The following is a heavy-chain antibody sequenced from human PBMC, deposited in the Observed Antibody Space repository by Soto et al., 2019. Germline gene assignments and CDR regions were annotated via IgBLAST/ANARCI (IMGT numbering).Heavy chain of an antibody. Sequence: PCVPKRLPSTASGVTCISYAMSRVSKTPGKGLEWVSTTSGSGGSTYFADSVKGRFTISRDNSKNTLSLQMNSLRAEDTAVYYCAKVGEVRQLVPNYYYYYFLEVWVKGTSVPVTS. CDR2: TSGSGGST. V-gene: IGHV3-23*01. CDR3: AKVGEVRQLVPNYYYYYFLEV. CDR1: GVTCISYA. D-gene: IGHD6-13*01. J-gene: IGHJ6*03.